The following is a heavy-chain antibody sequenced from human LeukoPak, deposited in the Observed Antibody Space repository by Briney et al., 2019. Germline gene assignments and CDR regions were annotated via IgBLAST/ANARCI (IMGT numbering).Heavy chain of an antibody. CDR3: AKYTGGGVY. V-gene: IGHV3-74*01. J-gene: IGHJ4*02. CDR1: GFTFSSGY. CDR2: ISSDGNNT. D-gene: IGHD2-2*02. Sequence: PGGSLRLSCAVSGFTFSSGYMHWVRQPPGKGPVWVSRISSDGNNTIYADTVKGRFTISRDDARNTWYLQMNSLRDADTAVYYSAKYTGGGVYWGQGTLVTVSS.